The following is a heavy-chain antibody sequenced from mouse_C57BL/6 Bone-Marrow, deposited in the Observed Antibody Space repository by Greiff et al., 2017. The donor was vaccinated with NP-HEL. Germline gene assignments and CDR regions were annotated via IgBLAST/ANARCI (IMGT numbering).Heavy chain of an antibody. V-gene: IGHV10-3*01. CDR2: IRSKSSNYAT. CDR1: GFTFNTYA. Sequence: EVQGVESGGGLVQPKGSLKLSCAASGFTFNTYAMHWVRQAPGKGLEWVARIRSKSSNYATYYGDTVRDRFTISRDDSQSMLYLQMNNLKTEDTDMYYCVRGDGYSYYYAMDDWGQGTSVTVSS. CDR3: VRGDGYSYYYAMDD. D-gene: IGHD2-3*01. J-gene: IGHJ4*01.